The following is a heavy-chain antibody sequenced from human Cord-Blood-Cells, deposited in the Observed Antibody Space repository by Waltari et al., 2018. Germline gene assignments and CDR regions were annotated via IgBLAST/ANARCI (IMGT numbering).Heavy chain of an antibody. CDR3: ARGCGGDCYSTTYYYYYGMDV. V-gene: IGHV1-2*04. CDR2: INPNSGGT. D-gene: IGHD2-21*01. J-gene: IGHJ6*02. Sequence: QVQLVQSGAEVKKPGASVTVSCKASGYTFPGSYMPRVRTAPGQGLEWMGWINPNSGGTNYAQKFQGWVTMTRDTSISTAYMELSRLRSDDTAVYYCARGCGGDCYSTTYYYYYGMDVWGQGTTVTVSS. CDR1: GYTFPGSY.